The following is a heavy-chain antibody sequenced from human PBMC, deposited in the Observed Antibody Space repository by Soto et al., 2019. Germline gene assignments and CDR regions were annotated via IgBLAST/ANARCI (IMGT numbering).Heavy chain of an antibody. CDR3: VVDTSGLLDY. J-gene: IGHJ4*02. D-gene: IGHD3-22*01. CDR2: IWYDGNKK. V-gene: IGHV3-33*03. CDR1: GFTFSSNG. Sequence: SGFTFSSNGMHWVRQAPGKGLEWVAVIWYDGNKKYYGDSVRGRFTISRDNSKNTLYLEMNSLRAEDTAVYYCVVDTSGLLDYWGQGTQVTVSS.